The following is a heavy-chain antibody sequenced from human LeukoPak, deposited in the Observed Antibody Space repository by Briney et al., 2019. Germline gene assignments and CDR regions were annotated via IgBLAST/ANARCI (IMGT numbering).Heavy chain of an antibody. CDR1: GFTFSSYA. Sequence: PGRSLRLSCAASGFTFSSYAMHWVRQAPGKGLEWVAVISYDGSNKYYADSVKGRFTISRDNAKNSLYLQMNSLRAEDTAVYYCARRNYYDSSGPAPVFDFWGQGTLVTVSP. CDR3: ARRNYYDSSGPAPVFDF. CDR2: ISYDGSNK. J-gene: IGHJ4*02. D-gene: IGHD3-22*01. V-gene: IGHV3-30-3*01.